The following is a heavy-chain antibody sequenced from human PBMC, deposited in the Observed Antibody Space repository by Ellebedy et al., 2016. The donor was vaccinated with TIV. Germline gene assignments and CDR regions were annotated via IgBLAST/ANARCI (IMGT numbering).Heavy chain of an antibody. CDR3: ARTASNSQGYWYYYMDV. D-gene: IGHD6-6*01. CDR1: GGTFSSSA. Sequence: ASVKVSXXASGGTFSSSAISWVRQAPGQGLEWMGGIIPIYGTPNYAQKFQGRVTITADDSTTAAYMELSSLRSEDTAVYYCARTASNSQGYWYYYMDVWGKGTTVTVSS. J-gene: IGHJ6*03. V-gene: IGHV1-69*13. CDR2: IIPIYGTP.